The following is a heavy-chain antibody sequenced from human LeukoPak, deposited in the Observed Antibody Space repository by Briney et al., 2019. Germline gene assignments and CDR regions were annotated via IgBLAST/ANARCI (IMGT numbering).Heavy chain of an antibody. CDR3: ARARDYDILTGQTYYFDY. D-gene: IGHD3-9*01. Sequence: PETLSLTCAVYGGSFSGYYWSWIRQPPGKGLEWIGSIYYSGSTYYNPSLRSRVTISVDTSKNQFSLKLSSVTAADTAVYYCARARDYDILTGQTYYFDYWGQGTLVTVSS. CDR2: IYYSGST. CDR1: GGSFSGYY. V-gene: IGHV4-34*01. J-gene: IGHJ4*02.